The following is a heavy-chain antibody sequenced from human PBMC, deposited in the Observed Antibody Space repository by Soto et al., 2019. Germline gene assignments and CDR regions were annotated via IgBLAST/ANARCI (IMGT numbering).Heavy chain of an antibody. V-gene: IGHV4-39*01. CDR2: IYYSGST. CDR1: GGSISSSSYY. D-gene: IGHD5-18*01. J-gene: IGHJ4*02. Sequence: SETLSLTCTVSGGSISSSSYYWGWIRQPPGKGLEWIGSIYYSGSTYYNPSLKSRVTISVDTSKNQFSLKLSSVTAADTAVYYCARGLDTAMVRTFDYWGQGTLVTVSS. CDR3: ARGLDTAMVRTFDY.